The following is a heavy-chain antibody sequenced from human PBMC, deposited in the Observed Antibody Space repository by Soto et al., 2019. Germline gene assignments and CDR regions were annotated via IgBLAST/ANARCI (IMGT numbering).Heavy chain of an antibody. CDR2: IYYSGST. CDR3: AREGGIVGATAADY. CDR1: GGSISSGGYY. D-gene: IGHD1-26*01. Sequence: QVQLQESGPGLVKPSQTLSLTCTVSGGSISSGGYYWSWIRQHPGKGLEWIGYIYYSGSTYYNPSRKSRATISVDTSKNQFSLKLRSVTAADTAVYYCAREGGIVGATAADYWGQGTLVTVSS. J-gene: IGHJ4*02. V-gene: IGHV4-31*03.